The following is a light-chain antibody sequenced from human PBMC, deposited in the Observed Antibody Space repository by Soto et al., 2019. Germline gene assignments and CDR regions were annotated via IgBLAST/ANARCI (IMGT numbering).Light chain of an antibody. J-gene: IGKJ5*01. Sequence: DIVLTQSPATLSLSPGERATLSCRASQSVSSYLAWYQQKPGQAPRLLIYDASNRANGIPARFSGSGSGTDCTLTISSLEPEDFAVYYCQQRSNWPVTFGQGTRLEIK. V-gene: IGKV3-11*01. CDR2: DAS. CDR1: QSVSSY. CDR3: QQRSNWPVT.